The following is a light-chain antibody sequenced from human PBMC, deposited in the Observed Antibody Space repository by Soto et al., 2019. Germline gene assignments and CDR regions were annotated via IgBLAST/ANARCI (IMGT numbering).Light chain of an antibody. V-gene: IGKV1-5*03. Sequence: DIQMTQSPSTLSGSVGDRVTITCRASQTISSWLAWYQQKPGKAPKLLIYKASTLKSGVPSRFNRRGTGTEFTLTISSLQPDDFATYYCQHYNSYSEAFGQGTKVDIK. CDR3: QHYNSYSEA. CDR1: QTISSW. CDR2: KAS. J-gene: IGKJ1*01.